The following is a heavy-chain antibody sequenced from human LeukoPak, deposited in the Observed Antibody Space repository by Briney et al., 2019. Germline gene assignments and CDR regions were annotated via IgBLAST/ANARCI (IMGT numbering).Heavy chain of an antibody. V-gene: IGHV3-23*01. CDR2: ISGSGGST. D-gene: IGHD3-10*01. J-gene: IGHJ4*02. Sequence: GGSLRLSCAASGFTFSSYAMSWVRQAPGKGLEWVSAISGSGGSTYYADSVKGRFTISGDNSKNTLYLQMNSLRAEDTAVYYCASHYGSGSYYFDYWGQGTLVTVSS. CDR3: ASHYGSGSYYFDY. CDR1: GFTFSSYA.